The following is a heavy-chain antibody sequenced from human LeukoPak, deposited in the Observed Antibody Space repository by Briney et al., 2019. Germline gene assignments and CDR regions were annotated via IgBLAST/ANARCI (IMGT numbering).Heavy chain of an antibody. V-gene: IGHV3-48*02. CDR2: ISSSSSTI. D-gene: IGHD3-10*01. CDR1: GFTFSIYA. J-gene: IGHJ6*02. Sequence: GGSLRLSCAACGFTFSIYAMNWVRQAPGKGLEWVSYISSSSSTIYYADSVKGRFTISRDNAKNSLYLQMNSLRDEDTAVYYCARDRLLWFGKEGMDVWGQGTTVTVSS. CDR3: ARDRLLWFGKEGMDV.